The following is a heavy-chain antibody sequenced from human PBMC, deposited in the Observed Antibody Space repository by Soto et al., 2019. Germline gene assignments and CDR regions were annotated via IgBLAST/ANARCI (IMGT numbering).Heavy chain of an antibody. CDR1: GFTFSGSA. Sequence: EVQLVESGGGLVQPGGSLRLSCAASGFTFSGSAMHWVRQASGRGLEWVGRIRNKVNKYATVYAASVTGRFTISRDDSKNTAYLQMNNLSAGDTAVYYCTRAPNPDGGVGGRYLDLWGRGTLVTVSS. CDR3: TRAPNPDGGVGGRYLDL. CDR2: IRNKVNKYAT. D-gene: IGHD4-17*01. J-gene: IGHJ2*01. V-gene: IGHV3-73*02.